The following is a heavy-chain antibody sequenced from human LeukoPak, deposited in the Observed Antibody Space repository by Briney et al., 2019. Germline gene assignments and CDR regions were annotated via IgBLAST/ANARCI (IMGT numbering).Heavy chain of an antibody. CDR2: IYYSGST. CDR1: GGSISSSSYY. D-gene: IGHD5-18*01. Sequence: SETLPLTCSVSGGSISSSSYYWGWIRQPPGKGLEWIGSIYYSGSTYYNPSLKSRVTISVDTSKNQFSLKLSSVTAADTAVYYCARHRAYNYGSLRYFDYWGQGALVTVSS. J-gene: IGHJ4*02. V-gene: IGHV4-39*01. CDR3: ARHRAYNYGSLRYFDY.